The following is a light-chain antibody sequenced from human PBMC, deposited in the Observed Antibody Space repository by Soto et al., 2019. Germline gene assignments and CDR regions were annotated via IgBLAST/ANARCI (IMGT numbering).Light chain of an antibody. CDR2: EVS. CDR1: SSDVGDYNY. J-gene: IGLJ2*01. V-gene: IGLV2-8*01. Sequence: QSVLTQPPSASGTPGQSVTIPCTGTSSDVGDYNYVSWYQQHPGKAPKLMIYEVSRRPSGVPDRFSGSKSGNTASLTVSGIQAEDEADYYCSSNAGSNNLVFGGGTKLTVL. CDR3: SSNAGSNNLV.